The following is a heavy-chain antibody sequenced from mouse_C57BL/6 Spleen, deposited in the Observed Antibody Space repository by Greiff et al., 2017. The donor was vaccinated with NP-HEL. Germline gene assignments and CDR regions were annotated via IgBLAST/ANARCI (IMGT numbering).Heavy chain of an antibody. V-gene: IGHV1-74*01. D-gene: IGHD4-1*01. J-gene: IGHJ1*03. CDR3: ATSGLGRDGPHWYFDV. Sequence: QVQLKQPGAELVKPGASVKVSCKASGYTFTSYWMHWVKQRPGQGLEWIGRIHPSDSDTNYNQKFKGKATLTVDKSSSTAYMQLSSLTSEDSAVYYCATSGLGRDGPHWYFDVWGTGTTVTVSS. CDR2: IHPSDSDT. CDR1: GYTFTSYW.